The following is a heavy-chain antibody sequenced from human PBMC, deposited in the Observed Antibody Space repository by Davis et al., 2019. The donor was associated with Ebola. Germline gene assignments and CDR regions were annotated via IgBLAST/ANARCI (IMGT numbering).Heavy chain of an antibody. J-gene: IGHJ6*02. CDR1: GGTFSSYA. D-gene: IGHD3-22*01. CDR3: ASGLRARGGGLLDYYYYYGMDV. CDR2: IIPIFGTA. V-gene: IGHV1-69*06. Sequence: SVKVSCKASGGTFSSYAISWVRQAPGQGLEWMGGIIPIFGTANYAQKFQGRVTITADKSTSTVYMELSSLRSEDTAVYYCASGLRARGGGLLDYYYYYGMDVWGQGTTVTVSS.